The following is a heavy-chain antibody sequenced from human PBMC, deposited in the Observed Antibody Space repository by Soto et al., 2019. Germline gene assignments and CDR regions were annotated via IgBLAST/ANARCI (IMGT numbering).Heavy chain of an antibody. J-gene: IGHJ3*01. CDR3: TTELNDMQAFDF. V-gene: IGHV3-33*01. CDR2: SWNDGSHK. D-gene: IGHD1-1*01. Sequence: QVQLVESGGGVVQPGRSLRLSCVASGFTFSTYGMHWVRQAPGKGLEWVAMSWNDGSHKYYADPVKDRFTISRDNFKNTLYLQINSLRDEDSAVYYCTTELNDMQAFDFWGQGTMVTVSS. CDR1: GFTFSTYG.